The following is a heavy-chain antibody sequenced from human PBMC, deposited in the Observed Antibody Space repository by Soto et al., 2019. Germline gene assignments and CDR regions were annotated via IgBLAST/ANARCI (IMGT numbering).Heavy chain of an antibody. Sequence: GGSLRLSCAASGFTFSSYAMSWVRQAPGKGLEWVSAISGSGGSTYYADSVKGRFTISRDNSKNTLYLQMNSLRAEDTAVYYCAKAPSGGYCSCTSCYKTRWDYFDYWGQGTLVTDSS. CDR2: ISGSGGST. CDR1: GFTFSSYA. J-gene: IGHJ4*02. CDR3: AKAPSGGYCSCTSCYKTRWDYFDY. D-gene: IGHD2-2*02. V-gene: IGHV3-23*01.